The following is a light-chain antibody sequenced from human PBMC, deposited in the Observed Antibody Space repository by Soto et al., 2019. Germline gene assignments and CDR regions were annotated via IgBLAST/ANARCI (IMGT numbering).Light chain of an antibody. CDR1: QSVSSY. CDR3: QRRSNWSTT. V-gene: IGKV3-11*01. Sequence: EIVLTQSTATLSLSPGERATLSCRASQSVSSYLAWYQQKPGQPPRLLIYDASNRATGIPARFSGSGSGTDFTLTISSLEPEDFAFYYCQRRSNWSTTFGQGTKVEIK. J-gene: IGKJ1*01. CDR2: DAS.